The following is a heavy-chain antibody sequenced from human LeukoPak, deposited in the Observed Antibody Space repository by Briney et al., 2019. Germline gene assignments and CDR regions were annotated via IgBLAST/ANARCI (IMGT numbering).Heavy chain of an antibody. CDR2: ISSSSSYI. V-gene: IGHV3-21*04. Sequence: GGSLRLSCAASGFTFSSYEMNWVRQAPGKGLEWVSSISSSSSYIYYADSVKGRFTISRDNAKNSLYLQMNSLRAEDTAVYYCARGEYSGSCIDYWGQGTLVTVSS. CDR1: GFTFSSYE. CDR3: ARGEYSGSCIDY. D-gene: IGHD1-26*01. J-gene: IGHJ4*02.